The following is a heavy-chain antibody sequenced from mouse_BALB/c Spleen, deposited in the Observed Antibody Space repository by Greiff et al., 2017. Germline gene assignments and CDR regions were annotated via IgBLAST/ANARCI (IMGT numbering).Heavy chain of an antibody. CDR3: ARQDGYPFAY. J-gene: IGHJ3*01. CDR2: ISSGGGST. Sequence: EVMLVESGGGLVKPGGSLKLSCAASGFAFSSYDMSWVRQTPEKRLEWVAYISSGGGSTYYPDTVEGRFTISRDNAKNTLYLQMSSLKSEDTAMYYCARQDGYPFAYWGQGTLVTVSA. D-gene: IGHD2-3*01. CDR1: GFAFSSYD. V-gene: IGHV5-12-1*01.